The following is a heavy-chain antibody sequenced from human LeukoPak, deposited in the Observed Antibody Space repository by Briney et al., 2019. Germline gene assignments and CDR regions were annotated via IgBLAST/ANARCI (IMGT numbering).Heavy chain of an antibody. V-gene: IGHV3-23*01. Sequence: GGSLRLSCAASGFSFSTYAMSWVRQAPGKGLEWVSGITGSGGTTYYADSVKGRFTISRDNSNDTLYLQMNSLRPEDTALYYCAKDLQHLVRTLSFDYWGQGTLVTVSS. D-gene: IGHD6-13*01. J-gene: IGHJ4*02. CDR2: ITGSGGTT. CDR3: AKDLQHLVRTLSFDY. CDR1: GFSFSTYA.